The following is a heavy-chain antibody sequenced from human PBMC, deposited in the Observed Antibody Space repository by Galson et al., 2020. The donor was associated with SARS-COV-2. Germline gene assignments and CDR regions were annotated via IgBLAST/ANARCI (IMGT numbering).Heavy chain of an antibody. Sequence: ETSETLSLTCTVSGGSISSYYWSWIRQPPGKGLEWIGYIYYSGSTNYNPSLKSRVTISVDTSKNQFSLKLSSVTAADTAVYYCARAAAPEYFQHWGQGTLVTVSS. CDR1: GGSISSYY. CDR3: ARAAAPEYFQH. CDR2: IYYSGST. J-gene: IGHJ1*01. D-gene: IGHD6-13*01. V-gene: IGHV4-59*01.